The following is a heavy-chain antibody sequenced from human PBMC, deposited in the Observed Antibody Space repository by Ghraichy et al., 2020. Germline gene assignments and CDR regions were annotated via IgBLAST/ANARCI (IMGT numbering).Heavy chain of an antibody. J-gene: IGHJ3*02. CDR1: GFTFSSYG. V-gene: IGHV3-30*02. D-gene: IGHD3-10*01. CDR2: IRYDGSNK. CDR3: AKDLWGVLWFGELLSHLGKTDAFDI. Sequence: GGSLRLSCAASGFTFSSYGMHWVRQAPGKGLEWVAFIRYDGSNKYYADSVKGRFTISRDNSKNTLYLQMNSLRAEDTAVYYCAKDLWGVLWFGELLSHLGKTDAFDIWGQGTMVTVSS.